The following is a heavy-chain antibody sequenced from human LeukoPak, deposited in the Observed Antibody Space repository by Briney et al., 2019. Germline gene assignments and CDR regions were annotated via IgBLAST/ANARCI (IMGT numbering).Heavy chain of an antibody. CDR1: GLTFSSYA. CDR2: ISGSGGST. V-gene: IGHV3-23*01. D-gene: IGHD3-10*01. Sequence: GGSLRLSCAASGLTFSSYAMSSVRQAPGKGLEWVSAISGSGGSTYYADSVKGRFTISRDNSKNTLYLQMNSLRAEDTAVYYCAKEGSYYGSGSYYDNWFDPWGQGTLVTVSS. J-gene: IGHJ5*02. CDR3: AKEGSYYGSGSYYDNWFDP.